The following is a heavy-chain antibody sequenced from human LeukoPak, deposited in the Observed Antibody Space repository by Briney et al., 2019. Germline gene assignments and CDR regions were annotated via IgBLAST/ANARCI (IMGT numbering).Heavy chain of an antibody. V-gene: IGHV3-23*01. J-gene: IGHJ4*02. CDR3: AKHRHTHDSSGRDY. CDR2: ISGSGGST. Sequence: PGGSLRRSCAASGFTFSSYGMTWVRQAPGRGLEWVSTISGSGGSTYYADTVKGRFTISRDNSKNLVYLQMNSLRVEDTAIYYCAKHRHTHDSSGRDYWGQGALVTVSS. CDR1: GFTFSSYG. D-gene: IGHD3-22*01.